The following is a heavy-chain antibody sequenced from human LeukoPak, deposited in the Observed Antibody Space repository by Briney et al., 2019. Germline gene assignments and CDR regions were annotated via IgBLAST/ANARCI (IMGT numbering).Heavy chain of an antibody. CDR1: GFMFSGYG. Sequence: GGSLRLSCAGSGFMFSGYGMHWVRQSPGKGLEWVAFTQDDGSILYYADSVKGRFTTSRDNSKSTLYLQMNSLSAEDTAVYHCARDEYPWHFHLWGRGTLVTVSS. V-gene: IGHV3-30*02. D-gene: IGHD2-2*02. CDR3: ARDEYPWHFHL. J-gene: IGHJ2*01. CDR2: TQDDGSIL.